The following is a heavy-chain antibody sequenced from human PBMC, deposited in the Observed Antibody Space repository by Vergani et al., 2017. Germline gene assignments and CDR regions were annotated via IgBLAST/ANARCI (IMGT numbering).Heavy chain of an antibody. V-gene: IGHV4-38-2*01. J-gene: IGHJ3*02. CDR3: ARADIVVVVAAPGAFDI. CDR1: GYSISSGYY. CDR2: IYHSGST. Sequence: QVQLQESGPGLVKPSETLSLTCAVSGYSISSGYYWGWIRQPPGKGLEWIGSIYHSGSTYYNPSLKSRVTISVDTSKNQFSLKLSSVTAADTAVYYCARADIVVVVAAPGAFDIGGQGTMVTVSS. D-gene: IGHD2-15*01.